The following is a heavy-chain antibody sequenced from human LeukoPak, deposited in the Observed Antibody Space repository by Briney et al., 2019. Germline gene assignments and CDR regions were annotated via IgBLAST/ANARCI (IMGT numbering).Heavy chain of an antibody. CDR1: GFTFSSYW. D-gene: IGHD4-23*01. Sequence: GGSLRLSCAASGFTFSSYWMSWVRQAPGKGLEWVANIKQDGSEKYYVASVKGRFTISRDNAKNSLYLQMNSLRAEDTAVYYCARSDYGGKVGGNWFDPWGQGTLVTVSS. CDR3: ARSDYGGKVGGNWFDP. CDR2: IKQDGSEK. V-gene: IGHV3-7*01. J-gene: IGHJ5*02.